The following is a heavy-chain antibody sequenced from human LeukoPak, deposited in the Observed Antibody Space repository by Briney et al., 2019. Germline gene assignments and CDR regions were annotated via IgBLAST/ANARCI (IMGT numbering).Heavy chain of an antibody. Sequence: SETLSLTCTVSGGSISSSSYYWGWIRQPPGKGLEWIGSIYYSGSTYYNPSLKSRVTISVDTSKNQFSLKLSSVTAADTAVYFCARGVITTRRAYYFDDWGQGTLVTVSS. V-gene: IGHV4-39*07. D-gene: IGHD3-22*01. CDR3: ARGVITTRRAYYFDD. CDR1: GGSISSSSYY. CDR2: IYYSGST. J-gene: IGHJ4*02.